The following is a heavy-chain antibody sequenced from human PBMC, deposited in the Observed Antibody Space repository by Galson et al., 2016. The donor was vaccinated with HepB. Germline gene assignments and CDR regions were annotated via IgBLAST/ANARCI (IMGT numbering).Heavy chain of an antibody. D-gene: IGHD3-22*01. CDR2: INSGGKT. V-gene: IGHV3-66*01. Sequence: SLRLSCAASGFTVSFYAMSWVRQAPGKGLEWVSLINSGGKTYYADSVKGRFTISRDNSKNTLFLQMSSLRVGDTAMYYCARGSDYFESSDYKVDYWGQGTLVTVSS. J-gene: IGHJ4*02. CDR3: ARGSDYFESSDYKVDY. CDR1: GFTVSFYA.